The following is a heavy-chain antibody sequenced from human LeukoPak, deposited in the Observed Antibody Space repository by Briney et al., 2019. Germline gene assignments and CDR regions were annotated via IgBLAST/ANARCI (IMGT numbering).Heavy chain of an antibody. CDR3: ARGPRYFDWLSKSEYFQH. CDR2: IWYDGSNK. CDR1: GFTFSSYG. J-gene: IGHJ1*01. V-gene: IGHV3-33*08. Sequence: GRSLRLSCAASGFTFSSYGMHWVRQAPGKGLEWVAVIWYDGSNKYYADSVKGRFTISRDNSKNTLYPQMNSLRAEDTAVYYCARGPRYFDWLSKSEYFQHWGQGTLVTVSS. D-gene: IGHD3-9*01.